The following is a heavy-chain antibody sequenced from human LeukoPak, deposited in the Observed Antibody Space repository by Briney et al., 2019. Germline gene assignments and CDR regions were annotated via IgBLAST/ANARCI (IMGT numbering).Heavy chain of an antibody. CDR3: ASLLYCSSTSCYLDDYYGMDV. CDR2: TRNKANSYTT. Sequence: GGSLRLSSAASGFTFSNYWMHWVRQAPGKGLVWVGRTRNKANSYTTEYAASVKGRFTISRDDSKNSLYLQMNSLKTEDTAVYYCASLLYCSSTSCYLDDYYGMDVWGQGTTVTVSS. D-gene: IGHD2-2*01. CDR1: GFTFSNYW. J-gene: IGHJ6*02. V-gene: IGHV3-72*01.